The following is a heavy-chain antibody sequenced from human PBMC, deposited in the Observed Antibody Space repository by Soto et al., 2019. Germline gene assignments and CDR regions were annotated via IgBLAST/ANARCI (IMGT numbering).Heavy chain of an antibody. J-gene: IGHJ5*02. Sequence: GGSLRLSCAASGFTFSSYGMHWVRQAPGKGLEWVAVISYDGSNKYYAYSVKGRFTISRDNSKNTLYLQMNSLRAEDTAVYYCAKGDYSPLVNWFDPWGQGTLVTVSS. CDR3: AKGDYSPLVNWFDP. D-gene: IGHD4-17*01. V-gene: IGHV3-30*18. CDR2: ISYDGSNK. CDR1: GFTFSSYG.